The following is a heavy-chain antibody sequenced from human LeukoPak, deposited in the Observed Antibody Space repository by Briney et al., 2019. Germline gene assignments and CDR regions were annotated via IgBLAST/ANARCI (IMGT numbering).Heavy chain of an antibody. Sequence: SETLSLTCTVSGGSISSYYWSWIRQPPGKGLEWIGYIYYSGSTNYNPSLKSRVTISVDTSKNQFSLKLSSVTAADTAVYYCASQIGDIAVAGNFDYWGQGTLVTVSS. V-gene: IGHV4-59*12. CDR2: IYYSGST. D-gene: IGHD6-19*01. J-gene: IGHJ4*02. CDR3: ASQIGDIAVAGNFDY. CDR1: GGSISSYY.